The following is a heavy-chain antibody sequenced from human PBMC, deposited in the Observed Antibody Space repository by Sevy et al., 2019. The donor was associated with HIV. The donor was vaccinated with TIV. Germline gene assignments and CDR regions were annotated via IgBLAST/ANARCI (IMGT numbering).Heavy chain of an antibody. D-gene: IGHD2-2*01. J-gene: IGHJ4*02. V-gene: IGHV4-59*01. CDR1: GGSISSYY. CDR2: IYYSGST. Sequence: SETLSLTCTVSGGSISSYYWSWIRQPPGKGLEWIGYIYYSGSTNYNPSLKSRVTISVDTSKNQFSLKLSSLTAADTAVYYCARDMLGYCSSTSCYAGGYFDYWGQGTLVTVSS. CDR3: ARDMLGYCSSTSCYAGGYFDY.